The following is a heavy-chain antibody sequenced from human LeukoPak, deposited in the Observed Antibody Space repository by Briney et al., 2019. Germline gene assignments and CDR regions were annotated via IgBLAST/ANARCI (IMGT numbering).Heavy chain of an antibody. CDR3: AKDNGRQRWYQFDY. D-gene: IGHD4-23*01. Sequence: GGSLRLSCAASGFTFSSYGMSWVRQAPGKGLEWVSAISGSGGSTYYADSVKGRFTISRDNSKNTLYLQMNSLRAEDTAVYYCAKDNGRQRWYQFDYWGQGTLVTVSS. J-gene: IGHJ4*02. CDR2: ISGSGGST. V-gene: IGHV3-23*01. CDR1: GFTFSSYG.